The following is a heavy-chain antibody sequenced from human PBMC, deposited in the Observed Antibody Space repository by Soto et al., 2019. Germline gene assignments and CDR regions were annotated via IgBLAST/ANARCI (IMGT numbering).Heavy chain of an antibody. D-gene: IGHD6-19*01. V-gene: IGHV3-7*02. Sequence: EVQLVESGGALVQPGGSLRLSCVASGFTFSDYCMTWVRQAPGKGLEWVANMKADGSEKNYVDSVKGRFTISRDSAHNSLSLQMNSLTAEDTGIYYCARGRAVAVWGQGTVVIVSS. J-gene: IGHJ4*02. CDR2: MKADGSEK. CDR3: ARGRAVAV. CDR1: GFTFSDYC.